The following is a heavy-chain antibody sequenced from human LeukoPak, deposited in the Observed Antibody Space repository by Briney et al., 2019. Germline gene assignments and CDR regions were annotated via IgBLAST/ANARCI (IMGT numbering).Heavy chain of an antibody. D-gene: IGHD1-26*01. CDR2: IYYDGGNK. CDR3: ARDLLYSGSYSWYFDL. CDR1: GFTFSRNG. J-gene: IGHJ2*01. V-gene: IGHV3-33*01. Sequence: GRSLRLSCAASGFTFSRNGMHWVRQAPGKGLEWVALIYYDGGNKYYVDSVKGRFTISRDSSKNMVYLQMNSLRAEDTAVYYCARDLLYSGSYSWYFDLWGRGTPVTVSS.